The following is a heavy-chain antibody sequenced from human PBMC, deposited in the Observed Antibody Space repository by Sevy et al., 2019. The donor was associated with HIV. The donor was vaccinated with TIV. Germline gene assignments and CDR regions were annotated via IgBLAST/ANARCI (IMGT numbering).Heavy chain of an antibody. CDR3: AKDGYYYDSHSADWFDP. Sequence: GGSLRLSCSASGFNISPYALHWVRQTPGKGLQWLALISKDGTNKDYADFVKGRFSLSRDNSKNTLYLQMSNLRPEDTAVYYCAKDGYYYDSHSADWFDPWGQGTLVTVSS. V-gene: IGHV3-30*04. J-gene: IGHJ5*02. CDR1: GFNISPYA. D-gene: IGHD3-22*01. CDR2: ISKDGTNK.